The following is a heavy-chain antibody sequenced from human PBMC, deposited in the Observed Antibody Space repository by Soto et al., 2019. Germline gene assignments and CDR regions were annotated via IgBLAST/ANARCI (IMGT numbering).Heavy chain of an antibody. D-gene: IGHD3-22*01. Sequence: SETLSLTCTVSGGSISSGDYYWSWIRQPPGKGLEWIGYIYYSGSTYYNPSLKSRVTISVDTSKNQFSLKLSSVTAADTAVYYCARDSARSSGYEEVIYYFDYWGQGTLVTVSS. CDR2: IYYSGST. V-gene: IGHV4-30-4*01. CDR3: ARDSARSSGYEEVIYYFDY. J-gene: IGHJ4*02. CDR1: GGSISSGDYY.